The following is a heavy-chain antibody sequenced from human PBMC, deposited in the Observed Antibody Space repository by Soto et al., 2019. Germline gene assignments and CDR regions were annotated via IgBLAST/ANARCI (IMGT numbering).Heavy chain of an antibody. V-gene: IGHV1-18*01. CDR2: ISAYNGNT. Sequence: ASVKVSCKASGYTFTSYGISWVRQAPGQGLEWMGWISAYNGNTNYAQKFQGRVTITADKSTSTAYMELSSLRSEDTAVYYCASARAVAASIGMDVWGQGTTVTVSS. CDR3: ASARAVAASIGMDV. CDR1: GYTFTSYG. D-gene: IGHD6-19*01. J-gene: IGHJ6*02.